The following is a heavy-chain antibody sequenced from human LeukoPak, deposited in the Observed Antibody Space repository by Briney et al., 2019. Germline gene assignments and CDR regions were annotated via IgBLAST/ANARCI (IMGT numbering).Heavy chain of an antibody. CDR2: INPNSGGT. V-gene: IGHV1-2*02. CDR3: ARDSDSPHNWFDP. CDR1: GYTFTGYY. D-gene: IGHD1-26*01. Sequence: GASVKVSCKASGYTFTGYYMHWVRQAPGQGLEWMGWINPNSGGTNYAQKFQGRVTMTRDMSISTAYMELSRLRSDDTAVYYCARDSDSPHNWFDPWGQGTLVTVSS. J-gene: IGHJ5*02.